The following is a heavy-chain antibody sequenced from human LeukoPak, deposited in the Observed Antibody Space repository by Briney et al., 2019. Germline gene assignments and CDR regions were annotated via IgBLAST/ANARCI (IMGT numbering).Heavy chain of an antibody. D-gene: IGHD1-26*01. CDR1: GFTFSSYA. J-gene: IGHJ6*02. V-gene: IGHV3-23*01. CDR3: AKAQGIVGARSDV. CDR2: ISGSGGST. Sequence: GGSLRLSCAASGFTFSSYAMSWVRQAPGKGLEWVSAISGSGGSTYYADSVKGRFTISRNNSKNTLYLQMNSLRAEDTAVYYCAKAQGIVGARSDVWGQGTTVTVSS.